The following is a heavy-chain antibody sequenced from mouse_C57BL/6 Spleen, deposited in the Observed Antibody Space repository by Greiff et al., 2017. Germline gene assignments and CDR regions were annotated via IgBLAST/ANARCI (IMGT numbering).Heavy chain of an antibody. Sequence: EVKLQQSGAELVRPGASVKLSCTASGFNIKDYYMHWVKQRPEQGLEWIGRIDPEDGDTEYAPKFQGKATMTADTSSNTAYLQLSSLTSEDTAVYYCTTSGYYGPYYFDYWGQGTTLTVSS. CDR1: GFNIKDYY. V-gene: IGHV14-1*01. J-gene: IGHJ2*01. CDR3: TTSGYYGPYYFDY. D-gene: IGHD1-1*01. CDR2: IDPEDGDT.